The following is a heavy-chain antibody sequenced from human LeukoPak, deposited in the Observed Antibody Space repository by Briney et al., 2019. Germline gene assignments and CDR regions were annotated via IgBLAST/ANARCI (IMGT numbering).Heavy chain of an antibody. CDR1: GFNLNSYT. CDR3: ARVSGLGSYYDSSGYPDY. CDR2: INWNGGST. D-gene: IGHD3-22*01. V-gene: IGHV3-20*04. J-gene: IGHJ4*02. Sequence: GGSLRLSCAVSGFNLNSYTMTWVRQAPGKGLEWVSGINWNGGSTGYADSVKGRFTISRDNAKNSLYLQMNSLRAEDTALYYCARVSGLGSYYDSSGYPDYWGQGTLVTVSS.